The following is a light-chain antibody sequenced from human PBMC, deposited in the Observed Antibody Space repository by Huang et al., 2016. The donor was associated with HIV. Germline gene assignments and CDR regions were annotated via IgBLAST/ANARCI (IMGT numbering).Light chain of an antibody. CDR2: WAS. Sequence: DIVMTQSPDSLAVSLGERATINCKSSQSVLYRSNNKNYFAWYQQQPGQPPKLLIDWASTRESGGPERFSGSVSGTDFTLTIRSLQAEDVAVYYCQQYYSNPLTFGGGTKVEIK. J-gene: IGKJ4*01. CDR3: QQYYSNPLT. CDR1: QSVLYRSNNKNY. V-gene: IGKV4-1*01.